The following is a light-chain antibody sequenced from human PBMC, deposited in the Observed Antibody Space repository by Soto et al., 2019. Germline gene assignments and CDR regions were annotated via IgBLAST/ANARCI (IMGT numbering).Light chain of an antibody. Sequence: EIVMTQSPATLSVSPGERATLSCRASQSVSSNLAWYQQKPGQAPRLLIYGAPTRATGIPARFSGSGSGTEFTLNISSLQSEDFAVYYCQQYNNWPPSTFGGGTKVEIK. CDR3: QQYNNWPPST. CDR1: QSVSSN. J-gene: IGKJ4*01. V-gene: IGKV3-15*01. CDR2: GAP.